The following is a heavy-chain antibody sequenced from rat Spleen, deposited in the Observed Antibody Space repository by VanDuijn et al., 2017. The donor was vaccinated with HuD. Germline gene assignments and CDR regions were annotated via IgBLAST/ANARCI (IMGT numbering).Heavy chain of an antibody. Sequence: EVQLVESGGGLVQPGRSLKLSCAASGFTFSDYYMAWVRQAPTKGLEWVASISFDGGSTYYPDSVKGRFTISRDNAKSTLYLQMNSLRSEDTATYYCTGSYYWYFDFWGPGTMVTVSS. D-gene: IGHD4-3*01. CDR2: ISFDGGST. J-gene: IGHJ1*01. CDR3: TGSYYWYFDF. V-gene: IGHV5-20*01. CDR1: GFTFSDYY.